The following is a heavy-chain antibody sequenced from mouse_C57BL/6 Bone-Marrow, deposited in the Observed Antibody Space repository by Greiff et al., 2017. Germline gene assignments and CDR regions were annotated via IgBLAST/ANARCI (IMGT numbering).Heavy chain of an antibody. CDR3: ARPYSSNSWYVDV. D-gene: IGHD2-5*01. CDR2: IYPGSGST. J-gene: IGHJ1*03. CDR1: GYTFTSYW. Sequence: VQLQQPGAELVKPGASVKLSCKASGYTFTSYWITWVRQRPGQGLEWIGDIYPGSGSTNYNEKLKSKATLTVDKSSSTAYMQLSSLTSDDSAVYYCARPYSSNSWYVDVWGTGTTVTVSS. V-gene: IGHV1-55*01.